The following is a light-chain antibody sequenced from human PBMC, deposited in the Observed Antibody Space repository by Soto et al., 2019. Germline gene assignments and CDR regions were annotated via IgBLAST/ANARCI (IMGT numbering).Light chain of an antibody. Sequence: EIVLTQSPGTLSLSPGERATLSCRASQSVSSNSLAWFQLKPGQAPRLLIYGASSRATGIPDRFSGSGSGKDFTLTISRLEPEDFAMYYCQQWFTFGPGTKVDIK. CDR3: QQWFT. V-gene: IGKV3-20*01. J-gene: IGKJ3*01. CDR1: QSVSSNS. CDR2: GAS.